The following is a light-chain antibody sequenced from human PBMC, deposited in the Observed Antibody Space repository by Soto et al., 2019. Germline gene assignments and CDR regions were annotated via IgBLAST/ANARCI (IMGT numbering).Light chain of an antibody. J-gene: IGKJ1*01. CDR2: RTS. V-gene: IGKV3-15*01. CDR1: QSISSS. Sequence: EIVMTQSPATLSVSPGERATLSCRASQSISSSLAWYQQKPGQAPRLLMFRTSSRATGIPARFSGSGSGTEFTLTINSLQSEDFAVYYCQQYNNWPRTFGQGTKVDIK. CDR3: QQYNNWPRT.